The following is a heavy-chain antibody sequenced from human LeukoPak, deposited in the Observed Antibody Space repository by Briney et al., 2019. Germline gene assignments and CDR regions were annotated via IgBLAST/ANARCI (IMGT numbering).Heavy chain of an antibody. V-gene: IGHV4-61*05. CDR1: GGSISSSSYY. D-gene: IGHD1/OR15-1a*01. J-gene: IGHJ4*02. CDR2: IYYSGST. Sequence: PSETLSLTCTVSGGSISSSSYYWGWIRQPPGKGLEWIGYIYYSGSTNYNSSLKSRVTISVDTSKNQFSLKLSSVTAADTAVYYCARQPPQGTEAAYFDYWGQGTLVTVYS. CDR3: ARQPPQGTEAAYFDY.